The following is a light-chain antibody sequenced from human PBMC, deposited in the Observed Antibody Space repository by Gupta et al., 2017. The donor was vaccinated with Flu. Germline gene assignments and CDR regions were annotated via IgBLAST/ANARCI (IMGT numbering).Light chain of an antibody. CDR1: ELGDKY. CDR3: LTWDSSTGV. V-gene: IGLV3-1*01. Sequence: SYELTQPPSVSVSPGQTASISCSGYELGDKYACWYQQKPGQSPVLVMYQDTKRPSGIPERFSGSNSGNTATLTISGTQAIDEADYYCLTWDSSTGVFGTGTKLTVL. J-gene: IGLJ3*02. CDR2: QDT.